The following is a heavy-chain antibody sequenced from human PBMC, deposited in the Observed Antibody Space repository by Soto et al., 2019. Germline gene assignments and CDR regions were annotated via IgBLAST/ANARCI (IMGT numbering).Heavy chain of an antibody. Sequence: SVKVSCKASGGTFSSYAISWVRQAPGQGLEWMGGIIPIFGTANYAQKFQGRVTITADESTSTAYTELSSLRSEDTAVYYCARDGGTIFGVVGSHYYYYGMDVWGQGTTVTVSS. CDR3: ARDGGTIFGVVGSHYYYYGMDV. J-gene: IGHJ6*02. CDR1: GGTFSSYA. V-gene: IGHV1-69*13. D-gene: IGHD3-3*01. CDR2: IIPIFGTA.